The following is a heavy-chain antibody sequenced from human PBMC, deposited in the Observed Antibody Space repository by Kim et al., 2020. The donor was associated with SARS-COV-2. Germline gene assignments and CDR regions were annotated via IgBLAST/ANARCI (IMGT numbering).Heavy chain of an antibody. CDR2: MNPNSGNT. CDR3: SRKYNCNEYYYGIDV. J-gene: IGHJ6*02. V-gene: IGHV1-8*01. D-gene: IGHD1-20*01. Sequence: MNPNSGNTGYAQKFQGRVTMTRNTSISTAYMELSSLRSEDTAVYYCSRKYNCNEYYYGIDVWGQGTTVTVSS.